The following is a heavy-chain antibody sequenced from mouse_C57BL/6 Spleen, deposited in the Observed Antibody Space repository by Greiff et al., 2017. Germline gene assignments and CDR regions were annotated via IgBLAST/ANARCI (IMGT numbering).Heavy chain of an antibody. J-gene: IGHJ2*01. CDR1: GYTFTDYY. D-gene: IGHD1-1*01. V-gene: IGHV1-26*01. CDR3: AREDYGSSYSAVYFDY. Sequence: EVQLQQSGPELVKPGASVKISCKASGYTFTDYYMNWVKQSHGKSLEWIGDINPNNGGTSYNQKFKGKATLTVDKSSSTAYMELRSLTSEDSAVYYCAREDYGSSYSAVYFDYWGQGTTLTVSS. CDR2: INPNNGGT.